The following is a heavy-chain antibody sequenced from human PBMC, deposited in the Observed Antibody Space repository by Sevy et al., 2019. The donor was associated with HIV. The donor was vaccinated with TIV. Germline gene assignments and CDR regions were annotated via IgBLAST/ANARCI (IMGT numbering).Heavy chain of an antibody. Sequence: ASVKVSCKVSGYTLNQLSMHWVRQAPGKGLEWMGRFDPEDGERFYAQKFQGRVTMTEHTTTETAYMKLNRLGCEATAGHCCAARKDYNASGGCSFDYWGKGTLVTVSS. J-gene: IGHJ4*02. CDR2: FDPEDGER. CDR1: GYTLNQLS. D-gene: IGHD3-10*01. V-gene: IGHV1-24*01. CDR3: AARKDYNASGGCSFDY.